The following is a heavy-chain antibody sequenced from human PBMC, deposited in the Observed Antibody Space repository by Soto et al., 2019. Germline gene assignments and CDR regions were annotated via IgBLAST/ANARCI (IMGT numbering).Heavy chain of an antibody. Sequence: GQSLKISCKGSGYSFTSYWIGWVRQRPGKGLEWMGIIYPGGSDTSYSPSFQGQVTISADKSISTAYLQWSSLKASDTAMYYCARGDLGRYSPSRASYDYGMDVWGQGTTVTVSS. D-gene: IGHD2-21*01. CDR2: IYPGGSDT. J-gene: IGHJ6*02. CDR3: ARGDLGRYSPSRASYDYGMDV. CDR1: GYSFTSYW. V-gene: IGHV5-51*01.